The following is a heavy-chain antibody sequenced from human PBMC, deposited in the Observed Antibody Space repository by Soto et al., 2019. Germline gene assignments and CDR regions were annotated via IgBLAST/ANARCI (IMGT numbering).Heavy chain of an antibody. CDR3: ARSPGWYALDF. D-gene: IGHD6-19*01. J-gene: IGHJ3*01. V-gene: IGHV1-3*01. CDR2: INGGDGNT. CDR1: GYTFSSHA. Sequence: ASVKVSCKASGYTFSSHAIHWVRQAPGQRLEWMGWINGGDGNTKYSQKFQGRVTFTRDTSASIVYMEMSSLRSEDTTVYYCARSPGWYALDFWGPGTIVTVSS.